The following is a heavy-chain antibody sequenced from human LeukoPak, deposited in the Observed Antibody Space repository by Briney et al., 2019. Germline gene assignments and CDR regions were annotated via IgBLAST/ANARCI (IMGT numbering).Heavy chain of an antibody. CDR1: GFTFSTYS. V-gene: IGHV3-21*04. CDR2: ITRSSYI. CDR3: ANRNWNYAFDI. Sequence: GGSLRLSCAASGFTFSTYSMNWVRQAPGKGLQWVSPITRSSYIYYADSVKGRFTISRDNAKNSLYLQMNSLRAEDTAVYYCANRNWNYAFDIWGQGTMVTVSS. J-gene: IGHJ3*02. D-gene: IGHD1-7*01.